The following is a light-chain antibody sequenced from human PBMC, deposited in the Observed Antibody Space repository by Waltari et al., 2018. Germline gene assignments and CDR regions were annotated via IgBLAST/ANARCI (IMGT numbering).Light chain of an antibody. CDR3: QQYNNWPLT. Sequence: EIVMTQFPATLSVSPWERATLSCRASQSVRSNLAWYQQKPGQAPRLLIYAASTRATGIPASFSGSGAGTEFTLTISSLQSEDFAVYYCQQYNNWPLTFGGGTKVEIK. CDR2: AAS. CDR1: QSVRSN. J-gene: IGKJ4*01. V-gene: IGKV3-15*01.